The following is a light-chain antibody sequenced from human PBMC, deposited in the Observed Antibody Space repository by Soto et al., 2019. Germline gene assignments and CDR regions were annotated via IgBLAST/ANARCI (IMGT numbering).Light chain of an antibody. CDR3: QSNYNGQSRVV. CDR1: SSNIGAGYD. CDR2: RNT. J-gene: IGLJ3*02. Sequence: QSVLTQPPSVSGAPGQTVTISCTGSSSNIGAGYDVHWYRQIPGKAPKLLIYRNTNRPSGVPYRFSGSKSDTSASLAITGLQSEDEADYYCQSNYNGQSRVVFGGGTKLTVL. V-gene: IGLV1-40*01.